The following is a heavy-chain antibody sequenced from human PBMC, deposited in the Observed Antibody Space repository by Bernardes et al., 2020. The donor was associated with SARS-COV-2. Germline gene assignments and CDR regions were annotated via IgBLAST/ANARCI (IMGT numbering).Heavy chain of an antibody. Sequence: SETLSLTCTVSGGSISSGGYYWSWIRQHPGKGLEWIGYIYYSGSTYYNPSLKSRVTISVDTSKNQFSLKLSSVTAADTAVYYCARDQGIGITNDAFDIWGQGTMVTVSS. CDR2: IYYSGST. D-gene: IGHD2-15*01. V-gene: IGHV4-31*03. CDR1: GGSISSGGYY. J-gene: IGHJ3*02. CDR3: ARDQGIGITNDAFDI.